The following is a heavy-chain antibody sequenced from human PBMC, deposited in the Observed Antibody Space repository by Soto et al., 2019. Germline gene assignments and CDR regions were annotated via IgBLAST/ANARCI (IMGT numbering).Heavy chain of an antibody. CDR1: GYKFTGLN. J-gene: IGHJ1*01. V-gene: IGHV1-46*03. Sequence: QVQLVQSGAEVKKPGASVKVSCKASGYKFTGLNIHWVRQAPGQGLEWMGIINPIGETTTYAQKVLGTVTMTRDKSASTVYIELSSLSSEDPAVYYCVSDSGETIWGRVLAHWGQGTHVTVSS. CDR3: VSDSGETIWGRVLAH. D-gene: IGHD3-16*01. CDR2: INPIGETT.